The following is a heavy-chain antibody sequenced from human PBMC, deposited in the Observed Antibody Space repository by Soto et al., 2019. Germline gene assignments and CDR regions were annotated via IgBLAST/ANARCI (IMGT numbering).Heavy chain of an antibody. D-gene: IGHD2-21*02. V-gene: IGHV1-18*01. CDR2: ISAYNGNT. Sequence: ASVKVSCKASGYTFTSYGISWVRQAPGQGLEWMGWISAYNGNTNYAQKLQGRVTMTTDTSTSTAYMELRSLRSDDTAVYYCASTRNLAYCGGDCGWFDPWGQGTLVTVSS. J-gene: IGHJ5*02. CDR3: ASTRNLAYCGGDCGWFDP. CDR1: GYTFTSYG.